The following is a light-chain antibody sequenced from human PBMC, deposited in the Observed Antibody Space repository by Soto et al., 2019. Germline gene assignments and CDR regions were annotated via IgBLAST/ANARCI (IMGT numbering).Light chain of an antibody. CDR3: STYTSSSTPVV. Sequence: QSALTQPASVSGSPGQSITISCTGTSSDVGGYNYVSWYQQHPGKAPKLMIYEVSNRPSGVSNRFSGSKSGNTASLTISGVQAGDGADDYCSTYTSSSTPVVFGGGTKLTVL. V-gene: IGLV2-14*01. CDR1: SSDVGGYNY. J-gene: IGLJ2*01. CDR2: EVS.